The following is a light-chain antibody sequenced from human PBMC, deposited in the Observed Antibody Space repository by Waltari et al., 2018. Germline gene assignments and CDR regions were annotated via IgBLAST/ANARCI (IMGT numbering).Light chain of an antibody. Sequence: QSALTQPASVSASPGQSISISCTGTSSDVASYNLVSWYQKHPGKAPKLMIYEVSKRPSVVSKRFACSKSGNAASLISSGLQAEDEADYYCCSYAGSSTLIFGGGTKLTVL. CDR1: SSDVASYNL. CDR2: EVS. J-gene: IGLJ2*01. CDR3: CSYAGSSTLI. V-gene: IGLV2-23*02.